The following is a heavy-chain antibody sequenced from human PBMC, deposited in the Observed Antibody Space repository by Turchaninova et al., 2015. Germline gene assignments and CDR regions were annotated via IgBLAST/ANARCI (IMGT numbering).Heavy chain of an antibody. CDR3: ARLATSWELLTIQSFDI. CDR1: GYSISSGYY. CDR2: CYHRGST. V-gene: IGHV4-38-2*01. Sequence: QVQLQESGPGLVKPSETLSLTCAVSGYSISSGYYWGWIRQPPGKGLEWIGSCYHRGSTYYIPSLQTRLTIFVLLSTTQFSLKLSSGTAADTAVYYCARLATSWELLTIQSFDIWGQGTMVTVSS. D-gene: IGHD1-26*01. J-gene: IGHJ3*02.